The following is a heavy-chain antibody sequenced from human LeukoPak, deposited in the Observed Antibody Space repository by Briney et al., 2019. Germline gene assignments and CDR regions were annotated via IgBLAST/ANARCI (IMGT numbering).Heavy chain of an antibody. Sequence: GGSLRLSCAASGFTFSSYWMNWARQAPGKGLEWVASINHNGNVNYYVDSVKGRFTISRDNAKNSLYLQMSNLRAEDTAVYFCAREGGLDVWGQGATVTVSS. CDR1: GFTFSSYW. CDR3: AREGGLDV. V-gene: IGHV3-7*03. CDR2: INHNGNVN. J-gene: IGHJ6*02.